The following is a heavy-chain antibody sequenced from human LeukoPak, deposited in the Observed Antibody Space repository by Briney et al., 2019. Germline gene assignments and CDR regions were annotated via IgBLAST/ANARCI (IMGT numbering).Heavy chain of an antibody. V-gene: IGHV3-21*01. D-gene: IGHD6-19*01. CDR1: GFTFVSYS. J-gene: IGHJ4*02. CDR2: ISSSSSYI. Sequence: PGGSLRVSCAASGFTFVSYSMNWVRQAQGKGLEWVSSISSSSSYIYYADSVKGRFTISRDNAKNSLYLQMNSLRAEDTAVYYCAAEGIAVKESDYWGQGTLVTVSS. CDR3: AAEGIAVKESDY.